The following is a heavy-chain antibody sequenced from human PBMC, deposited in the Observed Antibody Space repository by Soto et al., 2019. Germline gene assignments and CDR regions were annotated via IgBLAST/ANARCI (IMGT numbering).Heavy chain of an antibody. Sequence: QVQLQESGPGLVKPSGTLSLTCAVSGGSISSSNWWSWVRQPPGKGLEGIGEIYHSGSTNYNPSLKRRVTISVHKSKNQFSLKLSSVTAADTAVYYCARVSGSYYYGMDVWGQGTTVTVSS. D-gene: IGHD1-26*01. CDR3: ARVSGSYYYGMDV. V-gene: IGHV4-4*02. CDR1: GGSISSSNW. J-gene: IGHJ6*02. CDR2: IYHSGST.